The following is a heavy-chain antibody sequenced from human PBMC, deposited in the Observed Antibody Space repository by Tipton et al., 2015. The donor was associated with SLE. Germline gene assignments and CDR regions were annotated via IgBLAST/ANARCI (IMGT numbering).Heavy chain of an antibody. V-gene: IGHV4-30-2*01. Sequence: TLSLTCAVSGGSISSDGYSWSWIRQPPGKGLEWIGYIYHSGSSYYNPSLKSRVTISVDRSKNQFSLKLTSVTAADTALYYCARDRAICDSTSCFRSYFDSWGQGTLVTVSS. CDR1: GGSISSDGYS. J-gene: IGHJ4*02. D-gene: IGHD2-2*01. CDR3: ARDRAICDSTSCFRSYFDS. CDR2: IYHSGSS.